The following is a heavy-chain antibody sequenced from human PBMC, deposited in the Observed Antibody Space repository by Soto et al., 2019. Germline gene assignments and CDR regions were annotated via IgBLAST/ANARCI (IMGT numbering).Heavy chain of an antibody. J-gene: IGHJ3*02. CDR1: GYSFTSYW. CDR3: ARPNSGITMVRGVIKIDAFDI. Sequence: GESLKISCQGSGYSFTSYWIGWVRQMPGKGLEWMGIIYPGDSDTRYSPSFQGQVTISADKSVSTAYLQWSSLKASDTAMYYCARPNSGITMVRGVIKIDAFDIWGQGTMVTVSS. V-gene: IGHV5-51*01. CDR2: IYPGDSDT. D-gene: IGHD3-10*01.